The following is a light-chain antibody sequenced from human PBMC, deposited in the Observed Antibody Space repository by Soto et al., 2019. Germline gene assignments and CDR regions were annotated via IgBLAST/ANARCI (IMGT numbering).Light chain of an antibody. V-gene: IGLV1-47*01. CDR1: SSNIGSNY. CDR2: RNN. Sequence: QSVLTQPPSASGTPGQRVTISCSGSSSNIGSNYVYWYQQLPGTAPKLLIYRNNQRPSGVPDRFSGSKSGTSASLAISGLRSEDEADYYCAAGDDSLSGPGVVFGGGTKLTVL. CDR3: AAGDDSLSGPGVV. J-gene: IGLJ2*01.